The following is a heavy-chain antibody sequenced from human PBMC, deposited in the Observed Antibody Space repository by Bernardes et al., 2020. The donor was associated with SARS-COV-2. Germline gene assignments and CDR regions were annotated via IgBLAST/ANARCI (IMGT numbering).Heavy chain of an antibody. V-gene: IGHV3-73*01. J-gene: IGHJ4*02. CDR1: GFTFSGTA. CDR2: IRSKANNYAT. CDR3: TRHLPLGEELVGMG. Sequence: GGSLRLSCAASGFTFSGTAMHWVRQASGKGLEWVGRIRSKANNYATAYAVSMKGRFTISRDDSKNTVFLQMNGLKTDDTAVYYCTRHLPLGEELVGMGWGQGTLVTVSS. D-gene: IGHD3-16*01.